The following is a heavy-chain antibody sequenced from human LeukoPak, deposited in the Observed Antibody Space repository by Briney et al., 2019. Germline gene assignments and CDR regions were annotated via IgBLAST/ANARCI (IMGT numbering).Heavy chain of an antibody. V-gene: IGHV3-23*01. Sequence: PARSLRSTPTASGFTVSNRPMSRLRQAPRKGLELVSAIIGSGGSTYYADSVKGRFPISRGNSKNTLYLQMNSLRAEDTAVYYCAKDSSSWDLVSPREDYWGQGTLVTVSS. D-gene: IGHD6-13*01. CDR1: GFTVSNRP. J-gene: IGHJ4*02. CDR3: AKDSSSWDLVSPREDY. CDR2: IIGSGGST.